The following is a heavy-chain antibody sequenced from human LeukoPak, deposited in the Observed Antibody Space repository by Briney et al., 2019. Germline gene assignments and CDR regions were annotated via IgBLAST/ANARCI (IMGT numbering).Heavy chain of an antibody. CDR2: INPNSGGT. CDR1: GYTFTGYY. CDR3: ARASQYYYDSSGYSGLYYGMDV. Sequence: ASVKVSCKASGYTFTGYYMHWVRQAPGQGLEWMGWINPNSGGTNYAQKFQGRVTMTRDTSISTAYMELSRLRSGDTAVYCCARASQYYYDSSGYSGLYYGMDVWGQGTTVTVSS. D-gene: IGHD3-22*01. J-gene: IGHJ6*02. V-gene: IGHV1-2*02.